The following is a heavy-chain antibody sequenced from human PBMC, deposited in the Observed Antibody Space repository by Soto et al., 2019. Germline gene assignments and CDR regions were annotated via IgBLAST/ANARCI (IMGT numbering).Heavy chain of an antibody. CDR3: TRWNGYGDL. D-gene: IGHD1-1*01. CDR1: GFSFSTYG. J-gene: IGHJ5*02. Sequence: EMQLLESGGGLVQPGGSLRLSCVVSGFSFSTYGVTWVRQAPAKGLEWVCGVSGGSGVTHYTDSVKGRFTISGDDSKNTVYLQMHSLRGEDTAVYYCTRWNGYGDLWGQGTLVTVSS. V-gene: IGHV3-23*01. CDR2: VSGGSGVT.